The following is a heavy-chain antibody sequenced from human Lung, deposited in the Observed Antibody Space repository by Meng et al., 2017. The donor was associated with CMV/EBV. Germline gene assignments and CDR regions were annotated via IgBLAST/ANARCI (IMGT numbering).Heavy chain of an antibody. J-gene: IGHJ4*02. CDR1: GGTFSSYT. D-gene: IGHD2-15*01. CDR3: ARGRVKDYPLTF. CDR2: IIPFGAVT. Sequence: SVKVSXKASGGTFSSYTINWVRQAPGQGLEWVGRIIPFGAVTNYGQKFQGRVTILADESTSTAYMDLSSLSSEDTAVYYCARGRVKDYPLTFWGQGTLVTVSS. V-gene: IGHV1-69*02.